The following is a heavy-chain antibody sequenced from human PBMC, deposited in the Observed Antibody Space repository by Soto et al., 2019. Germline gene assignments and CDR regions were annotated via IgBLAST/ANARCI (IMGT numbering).Heavy chain of an antibody. CDR3: AKDAGYGYPDY. V-gene: IGHV3-30*18. J-gene: IGHJ4*02. Sequence: QVQLVESGGGVVQPGRSLRLSCAASGFTFSSYGMHWVRQAPGKGLEWVAVISYDGSNKYYADSVKGRFTISRDNSKSTLYLQMNSLRAEDTAVYYCAKDAGYGYPDYWGQGTLVTVSS. D-gene: IGHD5-18*01. CDR2: ISYDGSNK. CDR1: GFTFSSYG.